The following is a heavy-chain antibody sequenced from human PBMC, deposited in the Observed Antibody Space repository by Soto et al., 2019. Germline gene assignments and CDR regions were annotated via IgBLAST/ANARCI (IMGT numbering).Heavy chain of an antibody. J-gene: IGHJ6*03. CDR2: TYYRSKWYN. Sequence: SPTLSLTCAISGDSVSSNSAAWHWIRQSPSRGLEWLGRTYYRSKWYNDYAVSVKSRITINPDTSKNQFSLQLNSVTPEDTAVYYCARDIVVVVAANGYYYYYMDVWGKGTTVTVSS. CDR1: GDSVSSNSAA. D-gene: IGHD2-15*01. CDR3: ARDIVVVVAANGYYYYYMDV. V-gene: IGHV6-1*01.